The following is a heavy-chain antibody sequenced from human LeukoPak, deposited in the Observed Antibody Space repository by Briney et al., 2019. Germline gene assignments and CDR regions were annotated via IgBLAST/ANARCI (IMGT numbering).Heavy chain of an antibody. D-gene: IGHD5-18*01. CDR2: ISGSGGST. CDR3: AKGAASRGYTYVAN. J-gene: IGHJ4*02. Sequence: GGSLRLSCAASAFTFRSYAMTWVRQAPGKGREWVSGISGSGGSTYYSDSAKGRFTISRDNSNNTLYLQMNSLRAEDTAVYYCAKGAASRGYTYVANWGQGTLVTVSS. CDR1: AFTFRSYA. V-gene: IGHV3-23*01.